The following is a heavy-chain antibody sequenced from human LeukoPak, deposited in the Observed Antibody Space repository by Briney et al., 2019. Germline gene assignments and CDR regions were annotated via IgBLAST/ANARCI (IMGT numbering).Heavy chain of an antibody. J-gene: IGHJ4*02. D-gene: IGHD2-2*02. V-gene: IGHV3-30*18. CDR3: AKAGCSSTSCYTNY. CDR2: ISNDGSNK. CDR1: GFTFSSYG. Sequence: GGSLRLSCAASGFTFSSYGMHWVRQAPGKGLEWVAAISNDGSNKYYADSVKGRFTISRDNSKNTLYLQMNSLRAEDTAVYYCAKAGCSSTSCYTNYWGQATLVTVSS.